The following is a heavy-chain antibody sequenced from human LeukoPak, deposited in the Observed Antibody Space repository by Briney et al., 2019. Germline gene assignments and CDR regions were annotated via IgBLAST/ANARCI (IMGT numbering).Heavy chain of an antibody. CDR1: GFTFSSYW. Sequence: GGSLRLSCAASGFTFSSYWMSWVRQAPGKGLEWVANIKQDGSEKYYVDSVKGRFTISRDNAKNSLYLQMNSLRAEDTAVYYCARARTRYSGSYGGAFDIWGQGTMVTVSS. J-gene: IGHJ3*02. CDR3: ARARTRYSGSYGGAFDI. V-gene: IGHV3-7*01. D-gene: IGHD1-26*01. CDR2: IKQDGSEK.